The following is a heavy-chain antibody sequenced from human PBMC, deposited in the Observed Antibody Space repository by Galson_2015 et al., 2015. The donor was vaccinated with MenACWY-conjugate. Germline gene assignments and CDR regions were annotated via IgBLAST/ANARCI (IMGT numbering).Heavy chain of an antibody. J-gene: IGHJ4*02. CDR2: ISYDGSNK. Sequence: SLRLSCAASGFTFSSYGMHWVRQAPGKGLEWVAVISYDGSNKYYADSVKGRFTISRDNSKNTLYLQMNSLRAEDTAVYYCAKSDGEGAMDFFDYWGQGTLVTVSS. V-gene: IGHV3-30*18. D-gene: IGHD5-18*01. CDR1: GFTFSSYG. CDR3: AKSDGEGAMDFFDY.